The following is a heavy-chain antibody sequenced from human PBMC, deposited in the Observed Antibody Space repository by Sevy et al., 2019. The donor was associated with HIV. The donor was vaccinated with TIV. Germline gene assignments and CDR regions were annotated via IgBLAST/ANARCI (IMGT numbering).Heavy chain of an antibody. CDR2: IGTNGDGR. CDR1: GFTFSSHA. J-gene: IGHJ4*02. D-gene: IGHD3-22*01. CDR3: SKPIYFYDNSGYSGDY. Sequence: GGSLRLSCVASGFTFSSHAMNWVRQVPGKGLEWVSSIGTNGDGRYYADSVKGRLTISRDNSKSTLYLQMNSLRAEDTALYYCSKPIYFYDNSGYSGDYWGQGIRVTVSS. V-gene: IGHV3-23*01.